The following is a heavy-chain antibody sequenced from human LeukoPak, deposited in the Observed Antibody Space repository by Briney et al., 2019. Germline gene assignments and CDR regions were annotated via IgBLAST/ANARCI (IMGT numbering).Heavy chain of an antibody. D-gene: IGHD2-8*01. J-gene: IGHJ4*02. CDR1: GFTVRSTY. Sequence: GGSLRLSCATSGFTVRSTYMSWVRQAPGKGLEWVSIIYSAGSTYYADSVKGRFTISRDNSKNTLYLQMNSLRAEDTAVYYCAKGHCTNGICWLDWGQGTLVTVSS. CDR3: AKGHCTNGICWLD. CDR2: IYSAGST. V-gene: IGHV3-53*01.